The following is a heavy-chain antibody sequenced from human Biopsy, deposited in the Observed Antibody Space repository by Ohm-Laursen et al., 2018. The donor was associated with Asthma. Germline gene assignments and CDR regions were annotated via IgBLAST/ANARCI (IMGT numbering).Heavy chain of an antibody. V-gene: IGHV5-51*01. CDR3: ARRIYDIWTGSHHWYFDL. CDR2: IYPRDSDT. Sequence: ESLRISCKGSGYSFSNYWIGWVRQMPGKGLEWMGIIYPRDSDTRYSPSSQGQFTMSSDKSISTAYLQWSSLKASDTAMYYCARRIYDIWTGSHHWYFDLWGRGTLVTVSS. CDR1: GYSFSNYW. J-gene: IGHJ2*01. D-gene: IGHD3-9*01.